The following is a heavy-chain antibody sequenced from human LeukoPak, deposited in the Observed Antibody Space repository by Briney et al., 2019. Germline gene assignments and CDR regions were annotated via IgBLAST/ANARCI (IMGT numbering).Heavy chain of an antibody. J-gene: IGHJ4*02. CDR3: ARDLTGHSGSYFHY. Sequence: GASVKVSCKASGGTFSSYAISWVRQAPGQGLEWMGGIIPIFGTANYAQKFQGRVTMTRDTSTSTVYMELSSLRSEDTAVYYCARDLTGHSGSYFHYWGQGTLVTVSS. V-gene: IGHV1-69*05. CDR2: IIPIFGTA. D-gene: IGHD1-26*01. CDR1: GGTFSSYA.